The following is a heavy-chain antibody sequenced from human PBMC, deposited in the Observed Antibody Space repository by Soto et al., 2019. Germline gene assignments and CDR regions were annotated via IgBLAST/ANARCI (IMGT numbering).Heavy chain of an antibody. J-gene: IGHJ4*02. Sequence: GGSLRLSCAASGFTFSSYAMHWVRQAPGKGLEWVAVISYDGSNKYYADSVKGRFTISRDNSKNTLYLQMNSLRAEDTAVYYCARDTSYDSSGYYRVRYYFDYWGQGTLVTVSS. CDR1: GFTFSSYA. CDR2: ISYDGSNK. CDR3: ARDTSYDSSGYYRVRYYFDY. V-gene: IGHV3-30-3*01. D-gene: IGHD3-22*01.